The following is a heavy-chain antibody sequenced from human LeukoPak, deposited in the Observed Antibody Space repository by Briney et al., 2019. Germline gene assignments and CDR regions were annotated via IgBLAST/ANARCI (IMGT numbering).Heavy chain of an antibody. CDR3: ARHRDCSSGACYPDY. V-gene: IGHV5-10-1*01. D-gene: IGHD2-15*01. J-gene: IGHJ4*02. CDR2: IAPSDSYT. CDR1: GYSFTSHR. Sequence: GESLKISCKGSGYSFTSHRISWVRQMPGKGLEWMGRIAPSDSYTNYSPSFQGHVTISADKSISTAYLQWSSLKASDTAMYYCARHRDCSSGACYPDYWGQGTLVTVSS.